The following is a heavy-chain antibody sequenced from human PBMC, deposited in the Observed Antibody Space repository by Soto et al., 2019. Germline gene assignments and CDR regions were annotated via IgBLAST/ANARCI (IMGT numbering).Heavy chain of an antibody. D-gene: IGHD6-19*01. J-gene: IGHJ4*02. CDR2: IKKGGSEK. CDR1: EFTFSNYW. Sequence: EVQLVESGGGLVQPGGSLRLSCVASEFTFSNYWMSWVRQAPGKGLEWVANIKKGGSEKNYVDSVKGRFTISRDNAKNSLYLQMNSLRVEDTAVYYCAREGRERSGWTDWGQGTLVTVSS. CDR3: AREGRERSGWTD. V-gene: IGHV3-7*04.